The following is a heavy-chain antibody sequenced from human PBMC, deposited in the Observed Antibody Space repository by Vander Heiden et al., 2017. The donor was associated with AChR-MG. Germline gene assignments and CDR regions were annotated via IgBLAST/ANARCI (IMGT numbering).Heavy chain of an antibody. V-gene: IGHV4-39*01. J-gene: IGHJ4*02. CDR3: ARPYCSGGSCYTRLFHK. CDR1: GDSISSTTFY. D-gene: IGHD2-15*01. Sequence: QLQLQESGPGLVKPSEPLSLTCTVSGDSISSTTFYWGWVRPSPGTGLEWIGSINYRGTAYYTPSLKSRVTIAVDTSKNQFSLKMSSVTAADTAVYYCARPYCSGGSCYTRLFHKWGQGTLVTVSS. CDR2: INYRGTA.